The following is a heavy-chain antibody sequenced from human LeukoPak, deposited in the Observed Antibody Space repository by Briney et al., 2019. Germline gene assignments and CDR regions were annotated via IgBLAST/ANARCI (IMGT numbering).Heavy chain of an antibody. CDR2: INPHSGGT. CDR3: ARDLTSTPNWEFDY. J-gene: IGHJ4*02. D-gene: IGHD1-26*01. CDR1: GYTFAGYF. V-gene: IGHV1-2*06. Sequence: ASVKVSCKASGYTFAGYFIHWVRQAPGQGLEWMGRINPHSGGTEYAPKLQGRVTMTRDTSITTAYVEVSRLMSDDTAVYYCARDLTSTPNWEFDYWGQGTLVTVSS.